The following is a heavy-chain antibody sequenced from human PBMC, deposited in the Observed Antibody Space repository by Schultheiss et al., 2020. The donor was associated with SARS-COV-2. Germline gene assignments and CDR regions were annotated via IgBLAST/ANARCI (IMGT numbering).Heavy chain of an antibody. CDR1: GGSISSYY. V-gene: IGHV4-59*08. CDR2: IYYSGSA. J-gene: IGHJ4*02. CDR3: ARSVGSSWYDFDY. Sequence: SETLSLTCTVYGGSISSYYWSWIRQPPGKGLEWIGYIYYSGSANYNPSLKSRVTISVDTSKNQFSLKLSSVTAADTAVYYCARSVGSSWYDFDYWGQGTLVTVSS. D-gene: IGHD6-13*01.